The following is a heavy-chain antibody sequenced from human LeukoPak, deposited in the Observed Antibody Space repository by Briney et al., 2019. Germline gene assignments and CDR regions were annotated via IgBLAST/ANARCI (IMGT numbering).Heavy chain of an antibody. J-gene: IGHJ5*02. V-gene: IGHV3-74*01. CDR1: GFTFSGYW. Sequence: GGSLRLSCAVSGFTFSGYWMHWGRQAPGKGLEWFSRINPDGGITNYADSVKGRFTISRDNAENTVHLQMNSLRGDDTAVYYCVRGAVGTGVWFDPWGQGTLVTVSS. D-gene: IGHD1-26*01. CDR3: VRGAVGTGVWFDP. CDR2: INPDGGIT.